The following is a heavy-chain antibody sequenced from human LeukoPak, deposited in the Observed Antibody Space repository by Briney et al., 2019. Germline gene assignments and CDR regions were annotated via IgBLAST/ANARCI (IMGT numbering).Heavy chain of an antibody. Sequence: PSETLSLTCAVYGGSFSGYYWSWIRQPPGKGLEWIGEINHSGSTNYNPSLKSRVTISVDTSKNQFSLKLSSVTAVDTAVYYCARKRSSSWYFDYWGQGTLVTVSS. CDR1: GGSFSGYY. CDR2: INHSGST. CDR3: ARKRSSSWYFDY. D-gene: IGHD6-13*01. J-gene: IGHJ4*02. V-gene: IGHV4-34*01.